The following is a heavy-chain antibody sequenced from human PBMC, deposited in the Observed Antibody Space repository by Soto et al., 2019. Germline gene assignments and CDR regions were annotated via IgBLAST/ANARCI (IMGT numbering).Heavy chain of an antibody. CDR3: ARVVPGAEAWFGP. CDR1: GYTFSNYG. J-gene: IGHJ5*02. CDR2: ISLYSDGT. D-gene: IGHD2-2*01. V-gene: IGHV1-18*01. Sequence: QVQLVQSGGEVKRPGASVKVSCKTSGYTFSNYGITWVRQAPGQPLEWLGWISLYSDGTNYAQKFQGRVPMTTDTSTSPAYMELRSLRSDDTAVYYGARVVPGAEAWFGPWGQGTLVNVSS.